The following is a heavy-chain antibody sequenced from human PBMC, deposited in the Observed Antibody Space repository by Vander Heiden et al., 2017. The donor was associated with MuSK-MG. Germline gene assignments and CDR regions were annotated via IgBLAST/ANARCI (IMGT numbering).Heavy chain of an antibody. J-gene: IGHJ2*01. Sequence: EVQLVQSGAEVKKPGESLRISCKGSGYSFTSYWISWVRQMPGKGLEWMGRIDPSDYHTNYIPAFQGHVTISADKSISTAYLKWSSMKASDTAMYCCAILVRRHGYFDLWGLGTLVTVSS. CDR1: GYSFTSYW. CDR3: AILVRRHGYFDL. CDR2: IDPSDYHT. V-gene: IGHV5-10-1*03.